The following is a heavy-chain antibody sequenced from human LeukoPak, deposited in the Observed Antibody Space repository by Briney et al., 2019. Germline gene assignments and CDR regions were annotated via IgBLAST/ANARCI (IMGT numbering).Heavy chain of an antibody. CDR1: GGSFSGYY. V-gene: IGHV4-34*01. CDR2: INHSGTT. Sequence: SETLSLTCAVYGGSFSGYYWSWIRQPPGKGLEWIGEINHSGTTNYNPSLKSRVTISADTSKNQFSLKLTSVTAADTAVYYCARDLGAVAGNWFDPWGQGTLVTVSS. J-gene: IGHJ5*02. D-gene: IGHD6-19*01. CDR3: ARDLGAVAGNWFDP.